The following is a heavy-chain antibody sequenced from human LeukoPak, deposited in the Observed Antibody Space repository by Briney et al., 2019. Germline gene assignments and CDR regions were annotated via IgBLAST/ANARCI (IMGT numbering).Heavy chain of an antibody. CDR3: AGGDYELYYFDY. Sequence: GGSLRLSCVASGFTFSSYAMHWVRQAPGKGLEWVAVISYDGSNKYYADSVKGRFTISRDNSKNTLYLQMNSLRAEDTAVYYCAGGDYELYYFDYWGQGTLVTVSS. J-gene: IGHJ4*02. D-gene: IGHD4-17*01. CDR1: GFTFSSYA. V-gene: IGHV3-30-3*01. CDR2: ISYDGSNK.